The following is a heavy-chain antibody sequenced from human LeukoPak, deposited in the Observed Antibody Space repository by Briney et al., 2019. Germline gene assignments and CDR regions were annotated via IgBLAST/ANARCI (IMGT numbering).Heavy chain of an antibody. Sequence: PGGSLRLSCAASGFTFDDYAMHWVRQAPGKGLEWVPGISWNSGSIGYADSVKGRFTISRDNAKNSLYLQMNSLRAEDTALYYCAKDKGSGSENYYYGMDVWGQGTTVTVSS. D-gene: IGHD3-10*01. CDR2: ISWNSGSI. CDR3: AKDKGSGSENYYYGMDV. V-gene: IGHV3-9*01. CDR1: GFTFDDYA. J-gene: IGHJ6*02.